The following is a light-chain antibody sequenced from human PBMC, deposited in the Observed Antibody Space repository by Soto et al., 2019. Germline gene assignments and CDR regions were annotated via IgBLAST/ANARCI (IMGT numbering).Light chain of an antibody. CDR1: QSVSSSY. CDR3: QQHGSSPWT. J-gene: IGKJ1*01. CDR2: GAS. V-gene: IGKV3-20*01. Sequence: ESVLPQSAGTRSLSPGERATLSCRASQSVSSSYLAWYQQRPGQAPRLLSYGASSRATGIRDRFSGSGSGTDFTLTISRLEPEDFAVYFCQQHGSSPWTFGQGTKVDIK.